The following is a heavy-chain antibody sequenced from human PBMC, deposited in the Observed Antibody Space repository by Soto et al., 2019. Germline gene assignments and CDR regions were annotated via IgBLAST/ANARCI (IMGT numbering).Heavy chain of an antibody. CDR1: GYTFTSYG. CDR3: ARDRLIAARSRGGAGYLGY. J-gene: IGHJ4*02. D-gene: IGHD6-6*01. Sequence: QVQLVQSGAEVKKPGASVKVSCKASGYTFTSYGISWVRQAPGQGLEWMGWISAYNGNTNYAQKLPGRVTMTPDTPTSTAYMGLRGLRSDDTAVYYCARDRLIAARSRGGAGYLGYWGQGTLVTVSS. CDR2: ISAYNGNT. V-gene: IGHV1-18*01.